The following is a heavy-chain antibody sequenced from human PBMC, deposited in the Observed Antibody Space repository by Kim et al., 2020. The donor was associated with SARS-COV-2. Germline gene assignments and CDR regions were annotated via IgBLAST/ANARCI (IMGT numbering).Heavy chain of an antibody. Sequence: ASVKVSCKVSGYTLTDLSIHWVRQSAGKGLEWLGGFDPEDGETIYAQNFQGRVTMTEDTSTATAYMHLSGLRSEDTAVYYCATDSDDVLTGYAFDIWGQGTVVTVSS. V-gene: IGHV1-24*01. CDR3: ATDSDDVLTGYAFDI. J-gene: IGHJ3*02. CDR2: FDPEDGET. D-gene: IGHD3-9*01. CDR1: GYTLTDLS.